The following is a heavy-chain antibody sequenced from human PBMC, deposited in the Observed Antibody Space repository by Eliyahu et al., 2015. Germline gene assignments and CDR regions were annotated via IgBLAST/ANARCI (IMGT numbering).Heavy chain of an antibody. J-gene: IGHJ5*02. CDR1: GFTFSSYE. Sequence: VQPGGSLRLXCAXXGFTFSSYEMNWVRQAPGXGLEWVXYIXSSGSTIYYADSXKGRFTISRDNAKNSLYLQMNSLRAEDTAVYYCACAMVRDNWFDPWGQGTLVTVSS. V-gene: IGHV3-48*03. CDR2: IXSSGSTI. CDR3: ACAMVRDNWFDP. D-gene: IGHD3-10*01.